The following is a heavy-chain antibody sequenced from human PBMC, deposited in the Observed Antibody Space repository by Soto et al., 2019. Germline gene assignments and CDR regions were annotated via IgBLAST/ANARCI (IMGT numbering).Heavy chain of an antibody. V-gene: IGHV3-30*18. CDR2: ISYDGSNK. CDR1: GVTFSSYS. D-gene: IGHD3-10*01. J-gene: IGHJ6*02. CDR3: ANDYYGSESYYTSYYYYGMDV. Sequence: SLSCAASGVTFSSYSMHWGRRATGKGLEGVAVISYDGSNKYYADSVKGRFTVSRENSKNTLYMQMNSLSAEDTAVYYCANDYYGSESYYTSYYYYGMDVWGQGTTGTDS.